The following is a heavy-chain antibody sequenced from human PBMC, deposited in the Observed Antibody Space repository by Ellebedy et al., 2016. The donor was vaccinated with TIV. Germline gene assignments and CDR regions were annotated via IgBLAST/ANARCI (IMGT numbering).Heavy chain of an antibody. J-gene: IGHJ4*02. Sequence: AASVKVSCKASGLTFTGYHLHWVRQAPGQGLEWMGMINPSGGSTTYALKFRGRVTMTKDTSTSTLNMELSSLRFEATAVYYCARSLEWLPGDYWGQGTLVTVSS. CDR3: ARSLEWLPGDY. CDR2: INPSGGST. V-gene: IGHV1-46*01. CDR1: GLTFTGYH. D-gene: IGHD3-3*01.